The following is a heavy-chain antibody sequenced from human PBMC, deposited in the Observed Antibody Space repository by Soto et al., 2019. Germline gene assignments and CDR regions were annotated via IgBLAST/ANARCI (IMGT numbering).Heavy chain of an antibody. J-gene: IGHJ5*02. V-gene: IGHV3-66*01. CDR3: TRSPGS. CDR1: GFTVSNNY. Sequence: EVQLVESGGGLVQPGESLRLSCAASGFTVSNNYMSWVRHAPGKWLEWVSFIYSGGNTYYADSVKGRFTISRDKSKNTLYLQMNNLRVEDTAVYYCTRSPGSWGQGTLVTVAS. D-gene: IGHD7-27*01. CDR2: IYSGGNT.